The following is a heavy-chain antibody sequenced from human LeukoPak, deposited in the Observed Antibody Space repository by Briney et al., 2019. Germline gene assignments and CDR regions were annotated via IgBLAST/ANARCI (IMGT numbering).Heavy chain of an antibody. Sequence: ASVKVSCKASGCTFTSYGSSWVRQAPGQGLEGMGWISAYNGNTNYAQKLQGRVTMTTDTSTSTAYMELRSLRSDDTAVYYCARDRGYYYDSSGYLFDYWGQGTLVTVSS. CDR2: ISAYNGNT. J-gene: IGHJ4*02. D-gene: IGHD3-22*01. CDR3: ARDRGYYYDSSGYLFDY. CDR1: GCTFTSYG. V-gene: IGHV1-18*04.